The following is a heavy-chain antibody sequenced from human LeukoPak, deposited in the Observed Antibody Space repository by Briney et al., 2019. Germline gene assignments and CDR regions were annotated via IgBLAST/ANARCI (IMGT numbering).Heavy chain of an antibody. J-gene: IGHJ6*02. CDR2: ISAYNGNT. CDR1: GYTFTSYD. CDR3: ARDGPTTSSSKYYYYYYGMDV. V-gene: IGHV1-18*01. Sequence: ASVKVSCKASGYTFTSYDINWVRQAPGQGLEWMGWISAYNGNTNYAQKLQGRVTMTTDTSTSTAYMELRSLRSDDTAVYYCARDGPTTSSSKYYYYYYGMDVWGQGTTVTVSS. D-gene: IGHD6-13*01.